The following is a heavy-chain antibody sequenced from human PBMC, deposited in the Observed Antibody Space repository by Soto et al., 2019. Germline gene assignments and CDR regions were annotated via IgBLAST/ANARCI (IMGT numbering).Heavy chain of an antibody. Sequence: EVQLLESGGGLVQPGGSLRLSCVASGFTFNYYTRSWVRQAPGRGLAWVSGISDSGDSIYYADYVKGRFTISRDNFKKPLNLQMNSLRADDTGVYYCADPVPAPTHYDYDEMDFWGQGTKVTLSS. J-gene: IGHJ6*02. D-gene: IGHD2-2*01. CDR3: ADPVPAPTHYDYDEMDF. CDR1: GFTFNYYT. V-gene: IGHV3-23*01. CDR2: ISDSGDSI.